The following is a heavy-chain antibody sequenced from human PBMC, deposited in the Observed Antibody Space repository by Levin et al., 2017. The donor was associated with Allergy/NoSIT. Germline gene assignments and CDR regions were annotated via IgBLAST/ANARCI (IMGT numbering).Heavy chain of an antibody. V-gene: IGHV3-30*18. Sequence: GGSLRLSCAASGFTFSSYGMHWVRQAPGKGLEWVAVISYDGSNKYYADSVKGRFTISRDNSKNTLYLQMNSLRAEDTAVYYCANAEVGSSSGWISEGVSAQFDYWGQGTLVTVSS. CDR1: GFTFSSYG. J-gene: IGHJ4*02. CDR3: ANAEVGSSSGWISEGVSAQFDY. CDR2: ISYDGSNK. D-gene: IGHD6-6*01.